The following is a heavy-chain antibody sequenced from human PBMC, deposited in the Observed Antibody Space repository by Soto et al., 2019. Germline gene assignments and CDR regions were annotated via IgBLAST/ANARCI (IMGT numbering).Heavy chain of an antibody. Sequence: EVQLVESGGGLVKPGGSLRLSCAASGFTFSSYSMNWVRQAPGKGLEWVSSISSSSRYIYYSDSVKGRFTISRDNAKNSLYLQMNSLRAEDTAVYYCAREYGHYEDDAFDIWCQGTMVTVSS. V-gene: IGHV3-21*01. CDR2: ISSSSRYI. CDR1: GFTFSSYS. J-gene: IGHJ3*02. D-gene: IGHD4-17*01. CDR3: AREYGHYEDDAFDI.